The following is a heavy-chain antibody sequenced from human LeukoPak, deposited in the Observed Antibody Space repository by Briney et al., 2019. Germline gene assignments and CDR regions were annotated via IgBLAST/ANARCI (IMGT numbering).Heavy chain of an antibody. CDR3: ARSVYSTSVDS. J-gene: IGHJ4*02. V-gene: IGHV4-39*01. D-gene: IGHD6-13*01. CDR2: LYYSGST. Sequence: SETLSRTCTVSGGSISSTSYYWGWIRQPPGKGLEWIGSLYYSGSTYCNPSLKSRVTISVDTSKNQLSLKLSSVTASDTAVYYCARSVYSTSVDSWGQGTLVTVSS. CDR1: GGSISSTSYY.